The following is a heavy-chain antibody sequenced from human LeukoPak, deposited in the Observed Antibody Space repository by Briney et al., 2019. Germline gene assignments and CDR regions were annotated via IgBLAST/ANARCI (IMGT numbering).Heavy chain of an antibody. CDR1: GGTFSSYA. Sequence: SVKVSCKASGGTFSSYAISWVRQAPGQGLEWMGRIIPILGIANYAQKFQGRVTITADKSTSTAYMELSSPRSEDTAVYYCARVPGRLVPAATYYYYGMDVWGQGTTVTVSS. J-gene: IGHJ6*02. CDR2: IIPILGIA. D-gene: IGHD2-2*01. V-gene: IGHV1-69*04. CDR3: ARVPGRLVPAATYYYYGMDV.